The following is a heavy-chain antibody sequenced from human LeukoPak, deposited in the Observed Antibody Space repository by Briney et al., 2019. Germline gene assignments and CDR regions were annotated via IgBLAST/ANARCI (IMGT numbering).Heavy chain of an antibody. CDR3: ARDPKGYYYGSYVY. D-gene: IGHD3-10*01. CDR1: EYTFTSYA. CDR2: INAGNGNT. Sequence: ASVKGSCKASEYTFTSYAMHWVRQAPGQRLEWMGWINAGNGNTKYSQKFQGRVTITRDTSASTAYMELSSLRSEDTAVYYCARDPKGYYYGSYVYWGQGTLVTVSS. J-gene: IGHJ4*02. V-gene: IGHV1-3*01.